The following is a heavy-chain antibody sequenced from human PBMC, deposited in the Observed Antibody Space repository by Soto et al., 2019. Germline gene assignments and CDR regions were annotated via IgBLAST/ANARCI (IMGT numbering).Heavy chain of an antibody. V-gene: IGHV4-31*03. CDR2: IYYSGYT. CDR1: GGSITSDGLF. J-gene: IGHJ6*02. Sequence: SETLSLTCSVSGGSITSDGLFWSWVPQDPGEGLELIAYIYYSGYTYYHPSLKSRLYISMATSKKQFSLKLSDVTAADTAVYYCGGGSWGHYGMDVWGQGTTVTVSS. CDR3: GGGSWGHYGMDV. D-gene: IGHD3-16*01.